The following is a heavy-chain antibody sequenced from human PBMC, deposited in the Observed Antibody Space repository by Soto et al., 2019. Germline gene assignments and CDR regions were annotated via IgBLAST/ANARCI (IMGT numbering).Heavy chain of an antibody. CDR2: INHDSGTI. CDR3: ARDRGYTGYDFAY. V-gene: IGHV3-48*01. D-gene: IGHD5-12*01. J-gene: IGHJ4*02. CDR1: GFTFSRYA. Sequence: EVQLVESGGGLVQPGGSLRLSCAASGFTFSRYAMNWVRQAPGKGLEWVSYINHDSGTIYYADSVKGRFTISRDNANNLLSLQMNSVRAEDTAVYYYARDRGYTGYDFAYWGQGTPVTVSS.